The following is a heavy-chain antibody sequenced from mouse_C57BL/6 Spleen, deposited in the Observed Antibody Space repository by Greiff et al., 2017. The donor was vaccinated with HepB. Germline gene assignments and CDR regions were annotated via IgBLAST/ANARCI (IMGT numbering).Heavy chain of an antibody. D-gene: IGHD1-1*01. CDR2: FHPYNDDT. V-gene: IGHV1-47*01. CDR3: ARGSNYYGSSFDY. J-gene: IGHJ2*01. Sequence: VKLVESGAELVKPGASVKMSCKASGYTFTTYPIEWMKQNHGKSLEWIGNFHPYNDDTKYNEKFKGKATLTVEKSSSTVYLELSRLTSDDSAVYYCARGSNYYGSSFDYWGQGTTLTVSS. CDR1: GYTFTTYP.